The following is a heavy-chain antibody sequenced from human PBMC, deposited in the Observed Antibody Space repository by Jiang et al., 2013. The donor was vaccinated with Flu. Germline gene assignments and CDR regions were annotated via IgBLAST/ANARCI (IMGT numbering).Heavy chain of an antibody. D-gene: IGHD1-26*01. CDR2: TA. V-gene: IGHV1-69*01. CDR3: ARDSSSEAYPLLLYYFDL. J-gene: IGHJ2*01. Sequence: TANYAQKFEGRLTISADASTNTAYMELSSLKSEDTAVYYCARDSSSEAYPLLLYYFDLWGRGTLVTVSS.